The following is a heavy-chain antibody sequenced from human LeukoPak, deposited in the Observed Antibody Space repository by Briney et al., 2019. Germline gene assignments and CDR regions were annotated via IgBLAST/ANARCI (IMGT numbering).Heavy chain of an antibody. CDR2: IRGSGES. CDR3: ARDRAATQDWVELDS. J-gene: IGHJ5*01. CDR1: GFSASNYY. D-gene: IGHD3/OR15-3a*01. Sequence: AGGSLRLSCAVSGFSASNYYMNWVRLAPGKGLEWVALIRGSGESFYADSVKGRFTVSRDDSKSTVYLQMNSLRIEDTAVYFCARDRAATQDWVELDSWGQGTLVTVSS. V-gene: IGHV3-66*03.